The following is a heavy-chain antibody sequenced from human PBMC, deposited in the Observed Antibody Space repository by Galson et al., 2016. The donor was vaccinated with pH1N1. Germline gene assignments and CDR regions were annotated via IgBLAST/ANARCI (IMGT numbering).Heavy chain of an antibody. J-gene: IGHJ3*02. Sequence: SLRLSCAASGFTFSSYAMRWVRQAPGKGLEWVSAISGSGGSTYYADSVKGRFTISRDNSKNTLYLQMNSLRVEDTAVYYCAKTLTHDEIYDAFDIWGQGTMVTVSS. CDR2: ISGSGGST. D-gene: IGHD2/OR15-2a*01. CDR3: AKTLTHDEIYDAFDI. CDR1: GFTFSSYA. V-gene: IGHV3-23*01.